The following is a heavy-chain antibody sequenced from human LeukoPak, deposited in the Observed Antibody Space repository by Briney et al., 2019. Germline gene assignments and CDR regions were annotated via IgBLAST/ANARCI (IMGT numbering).Heavy chain of an antibody. Sequence: SVNVSCKASGGTFSSYAISWVRQAPGQGLEWMGGIIPIFGTANYAQKFQGRVTITADESTSTAYMELSSLRSEDTAVYYCARDGLGYCSGGSCYRAYYLDYWGQGTLVTVSS. CDR2: IIPIFGTA. D-gene: IGHD2-15*01. CDR1: GGTFSSYA. V-gene: IGHV1-69*13. CDR3: ARDGLGYCSGGSCYRAYYLDY. J-gene: IGHJ4*02.